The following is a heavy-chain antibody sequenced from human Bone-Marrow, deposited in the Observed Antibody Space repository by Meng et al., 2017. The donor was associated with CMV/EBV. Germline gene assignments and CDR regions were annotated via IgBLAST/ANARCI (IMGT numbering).Heavy chain of an antibody. CDR3: ARTISGGVIDFDY. CDR2: IYPGDSDT. J-gene: IGHJ4*02. V-gene: IGHV5-51*01. CDR1: GYSFTSYW. Sequence: GGSLRLSCKGSGYSFTSYWIGWVRQMPGKGLEWMGIIYPGDSDTRYSPSFQGQVTISADKSISTAYLQWSSLKASDTAMYYCARTISGGVIDFDYWGQGTLVTVSS. D-gene: IGHD3-16*01.